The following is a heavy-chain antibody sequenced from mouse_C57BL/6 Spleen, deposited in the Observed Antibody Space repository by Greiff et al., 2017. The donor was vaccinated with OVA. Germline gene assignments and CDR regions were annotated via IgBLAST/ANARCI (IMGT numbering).Heavy chain of an antibody. CDR2: INPNNGGT. CDR1: GYTFTDYY. CDR3: ARNYDYSWFAY. V-gene: IGHV1-26*01. Sequence: EVQLQQPGPELVKPGASVKISCKASGYTFTDYYMNWVKQRHGKSLEWIGDINPNNGGTSYNQKFKGKATLTVDKSSSTAYMELRSLTSEDSAVYYCARNYDYSWFAYWGQGTLVTVSA. D-gene: IGHD2-4*01. J-gene: IGHJ3*01.